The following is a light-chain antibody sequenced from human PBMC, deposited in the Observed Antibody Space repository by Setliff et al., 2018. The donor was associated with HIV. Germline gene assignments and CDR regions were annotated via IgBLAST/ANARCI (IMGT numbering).Light chain of an antibody. CDR2: SNS. J-gene: IGLJ1*01. Sequence: QRITISCSGSSSNIGSKSVNWYQKLPGAAPKLLILSNSQRPSGVPDRFSGSKSGNTASLTISGLQAEDEADYYCSASRPSATLVLFGTGTKVTVL. CDR3: SASRPSATLVL. CDR1: SSNIGSKS. V-gene: IGLV1-44*01.